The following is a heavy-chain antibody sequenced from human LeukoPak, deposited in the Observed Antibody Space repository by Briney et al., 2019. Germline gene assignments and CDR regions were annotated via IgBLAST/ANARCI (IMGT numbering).Heavy chain of an antibody. J-gene: IGHJ5*02. Sequence: PGGSLRLSCAASGFTFSSYAMHWVRQAPGEGLEWVAVISYDGSNKYYADSVKGRFTISRDNSKNTLYLQMNSLRAEDTAVYYCARDSSSIVFGWFDPWGQGTLVTVSS. CDR1: GFTFSSYA. D-gene: IGHD6-6*01. CDR2: ISYDGSNK. V-gene: IGHV3-30-3*01. CDR3: ARDSSSIVFGWFDP.